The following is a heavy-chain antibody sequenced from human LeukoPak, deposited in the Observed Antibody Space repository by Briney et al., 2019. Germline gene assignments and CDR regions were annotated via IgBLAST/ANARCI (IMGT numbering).Heavy chain of an antibody. J-gene: IGHJ6*03. Sequence: GGSLRLSCVFPGFPFERYGMHWVRQAPGKGLEWLAVASTDRVSQTYADSVKGRFIISRDTSRNTLNLQMNSLRPEDSAIYYCTRAPVISGPYGSGTYYLDVWGEGTTVTVSS. CDR1: GFPFERYG. CDR3: TRAPVISGPYGSGTYYLDV. CDR2: ASTDRVSQ. V-gene: IGHV3-30*03. D-gene: IGHD3-10*01.